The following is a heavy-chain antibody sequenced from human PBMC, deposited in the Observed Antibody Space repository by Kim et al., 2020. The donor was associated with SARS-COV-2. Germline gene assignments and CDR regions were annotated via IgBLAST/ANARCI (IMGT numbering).Heavy chain of an antibody. Sequence: SETLSLTCTVSGGSISSYYWSWIRQPPGKGLEWIGYIYYSGSTNYNPSLKSRVTISVDTSKNQFSLKLSSVTAADTAVYYCAGEVRATAQYYYYYYGMDVWGQGTTVTVSS. D-gene: IGHD1-26*01. CDR1: GGSISSYY. J-gene: IGHJ6*02. CDR3: AGEVRATAQYYYYYYGMDV. CDR2: IYYSGST. V-gene: IGHV4-59*01.